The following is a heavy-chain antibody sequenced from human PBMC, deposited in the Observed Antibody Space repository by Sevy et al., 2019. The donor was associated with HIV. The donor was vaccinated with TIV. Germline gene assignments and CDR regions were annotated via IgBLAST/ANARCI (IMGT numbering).Heavy chain of an antibody. CDR1: GDSINNGDYY. D-gene: IGHD4-4*01. J-gene: IGHJ5*02. CDR2: IYYTGTT. V-gene: IGHV4-31*03. Sequence: SETLSLTCTVCGDSINNGDYYWSWIRQHPGKGLEWIGKIYYTGTTYYNPSLKSRLRISVERSENTLSLSLRSVTAADTAVYYCARTTVTTLSSARNNWFDPWGQGTLVTVSS. CDR3: ARTTVTTLSSARNNWFDP.